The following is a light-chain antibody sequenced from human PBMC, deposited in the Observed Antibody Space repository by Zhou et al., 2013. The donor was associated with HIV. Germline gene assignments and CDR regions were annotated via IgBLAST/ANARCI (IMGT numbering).Light chain of an antibody. J-gene: IGKJ2*01. CDR2: EAS. Sequence: DIQMTQSPSTVSASLGDRVTITCRASQSVSNWLAWYQQRPGEAPKLLVYEASRLHSGVASRFSGSGSGTQFTLTISNLQPGDVGTYYCQEYSSYSRYTFGQGTKPDIK. CDR3: QEYSSYSRYT. V-gene: IGKV1-5*03. CDR1: QSVSNW.